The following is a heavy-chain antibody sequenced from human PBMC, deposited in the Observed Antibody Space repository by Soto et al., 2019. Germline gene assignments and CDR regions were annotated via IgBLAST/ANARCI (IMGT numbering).Heavy chain of an antibody. Sequence: QVQLVESGGGVVQPGRSLRLSCAASGFTFSSYGMHWVRQAPGKGLEWVALISYDGTNKYYADSVKGRFTISRDNSKNTPSLQMNSLRPEDTAVYYCAKDWTVTLDYWGQGTLVTVSS. V-gene: IGHV3-30*18. CDR3: AKDWTVTLDY. CDR1: GFTFSSYG. CDR2: ISYDGTNK. J-gene: IGHJ4*02. D-gene: IGHD4-17*01.